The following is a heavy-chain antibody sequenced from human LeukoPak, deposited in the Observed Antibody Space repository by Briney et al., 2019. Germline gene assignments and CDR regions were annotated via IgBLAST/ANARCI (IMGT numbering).Heavy chain of an antibody. CDR3: ARERRGAFDI. CDR2: ISSSSSYI. CDR1: GFTFSSYG. J-gene: IGHJ3*02. Sequence: GGSLRLSCAASGFTFSSYGMSWVRQAPGKGLEWVSSISSSSSYIYYADSVKGRFTISRDNAKNSLYLQMNSLRAEDTAVYYCARERRGAFDIWGQGTMVTVSS. V-gene: IGHV3-21*01.